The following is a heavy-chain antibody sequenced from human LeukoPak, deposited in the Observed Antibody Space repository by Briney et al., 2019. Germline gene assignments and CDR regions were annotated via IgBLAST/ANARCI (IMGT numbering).Heavy chain of an antibody. D-gene: IGHD3-10*01. V-gene: IGHV1-18*01. J-gene: IGHJ6*02. CDR3: AAPYVGSGSLDYYYGMDV. Sequence: GASVKVSCKASGYTFTSYGISWVRQAPGQGLEWMGWISAYNGNTNYAQKLQGRVTMTRDTSTSTVYMELSSLRSEDTAVYYCAAPYVGSGSLDYYYGMDVWGLGTTVTVSS. CDR2: ISAYNGNT. CDR1: GYTFTSYG.